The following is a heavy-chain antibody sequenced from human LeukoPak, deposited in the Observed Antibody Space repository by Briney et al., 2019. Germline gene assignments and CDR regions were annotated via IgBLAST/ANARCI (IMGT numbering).Heavy chain of an antibody. D-gene: IGHD3-10*01. CDR2: IYSGGST. CDR3: AREFEGQEAGAYGSGSYDVFDI. J-gene: IGHJ3*02. Sequence: PGGSLRLSCAASGFTVSSNYMSWVRQAPGKGLEWVSVIYSGGSTYYADSVKGRFTISRDSSKNTLYLQMNSLRAEDTAVYYCAREFEGQEAGAYGSGSYDVFDIWGQGTMVTVSS. CDR1: GFTVSSNY. V-gene: IGHV3-53*01.